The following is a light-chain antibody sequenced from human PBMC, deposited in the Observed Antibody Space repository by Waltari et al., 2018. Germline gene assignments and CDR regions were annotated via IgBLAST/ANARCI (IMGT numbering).Light chain of an antibody. CDR2: QNT. Sequence: SYELTQPPSVSVSPGQTASITCSGDTLGNKSGCWFQHKPGQSPVLVIYQNTKRPSGIPERFSGSNSGNTATLTISGTQAMDEADYYCQAWDSSTAVFGGGTKLTVL. CDR3: QAWDSSTAV. V-gene: IGLV3-1*01. CDR1: TLGNKS. J-gene: IGLJ2*01.